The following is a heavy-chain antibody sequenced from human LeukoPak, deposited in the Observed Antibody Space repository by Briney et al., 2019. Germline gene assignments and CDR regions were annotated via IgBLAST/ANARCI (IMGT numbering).Heavy chain of an antibody. V-gene: IGHV3-21*01. CDR1: EFSFSSHS. CDR2: INSSGDYT. Sequence: GGSLRLSCAASEFSFSSHSMNWVRQAPGKGLEWVSTINSSGDYTCYADSVKGRFTISRDNAKNSLYLQMNSLRAEDTAVYYCARDGMITAYAFDIWGQGTMVSVSS. CDR3: ARDGMITAYAFDI. D-gene: IGHD3-16*01. J-gene: IGHJ3*02.